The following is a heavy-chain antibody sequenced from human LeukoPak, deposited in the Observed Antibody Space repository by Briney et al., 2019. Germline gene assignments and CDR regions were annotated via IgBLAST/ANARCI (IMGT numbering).Heavy chain of an antibody. D-gene: IGHD6-19*01. J-gene: IGHJ5*02. CDR2: IYPADSDI. V-gene: IGHV5-51*01. CDR3: ARARPGYSSGWYGENWFDP. CDR1: GYDFANFW. Sequence: GESLKISCKGSGYDFANFWIGWVRQMPGKGLEWMGVIYPADSDIRYSPSFQGQVTISADKSISTAYLQWSSLKASDTAMYYCARARPGYSSGWYGENWFDPWGQGTLVTVSS.